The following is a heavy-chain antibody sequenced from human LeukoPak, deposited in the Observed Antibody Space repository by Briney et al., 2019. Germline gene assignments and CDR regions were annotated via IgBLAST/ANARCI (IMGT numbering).Heavy chain of an antibody. V-gene: IGHV3-7*01. CDR1: GFMFSTYW. CDR2: IRQDGSEK. J-gene: IGHJ2*01. Sequence: GGSLRLSCTASGFMFSTYWMTWVRQAPGMGLEWVANIRQDGSEKFYADSVKGRFIISRDNAKNSLYLQLNSLRAEDTGVYYCARVRTEWYIDLWGRGTLVSVPS. CDR3: ARVRTEWYIDL. D-gene: IGHD1-1*01.